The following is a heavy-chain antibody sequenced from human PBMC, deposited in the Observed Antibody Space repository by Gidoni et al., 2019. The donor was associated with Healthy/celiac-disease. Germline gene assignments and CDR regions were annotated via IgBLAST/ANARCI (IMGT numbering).Heavy chain of an antibody. CDR3: ARANSSGSFDY. Sequence: QVQLVQSGAEVKTPGSSVKVSCKASGGTFSSYAISWVRQAPGQWLEWMGRIIPIFGIANYAQKFQGRVTITAYKSTSTAYMELSSLRSEDTAVYYCARANSSGSFDYWGQGTLVTVSS. V-gene: IGHV1-69*04. J-gene: IGHJ4*02. CDR1: GGTFSSYA. D-gene: IGHD6-19*01. CDR2: IIPIFGIA.